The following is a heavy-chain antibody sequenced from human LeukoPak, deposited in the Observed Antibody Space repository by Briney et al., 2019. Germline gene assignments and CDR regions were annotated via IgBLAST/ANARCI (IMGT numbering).Heavy chain of an antibody. V-gene: IGHV1-2*02. CDR1: GYTFTGYY. J-gene: IGHJ5*02. Sequence: GASVKVSCKASGYTFTGYYMHWVRQAPGQGLEWIGWINPNSGGTNYAQKFQGRVTMTRDTSISTAYMELSRLRSDDTAVYYCARGVRPGIAAAPYEFDPWGQGTLVTVSS. CDR2: INPNSGGT. CDR3: ARGVRPGIAAAPYEFDP. D-gene: IGHD6-13*01.